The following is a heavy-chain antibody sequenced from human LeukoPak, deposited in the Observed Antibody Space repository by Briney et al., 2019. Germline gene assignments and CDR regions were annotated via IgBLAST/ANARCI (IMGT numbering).Heavy chain of an antibody. D-gene: IGHD3-10*01. CDR2: IYYSGST. Sequence: PSETLSLTCTVSGGPISSYYWSWIRQPPGKGLEWIGYIYYSGSTNYNPSLKSRVTISVDTSKNQFSLKLSSVTAADTAVYYCARLKLGKGVGSGSYYNELDYWGQGTLVTVSS. CDR3: ARLKLGKGVGSGSYYNELDY. J-gene: IGHJ4*02. CDR1: GGPISSYY. V-gene: IGHV4-59*01.